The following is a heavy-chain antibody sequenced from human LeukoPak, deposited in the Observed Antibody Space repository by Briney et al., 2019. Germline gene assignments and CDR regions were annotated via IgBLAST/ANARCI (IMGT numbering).Heavy chain of an antibody. Sequence: SETLSLTCAVYGGSFSGYYWSWIRQPPGKGLEWIGEINHSGSTNYNPSLKSRVTISVDTSKNQFSLKMTSVTAADTAVYFCARTVQGYSSGVDSYYYYFMDVWGKGATVTVSS. D-gene: IGHD5-18*01. CDR1: GGSFSGYY. CDR3: ARTVQGYSSGVDSYYYYFMDV. CDR2: INHSGST. V-gene: IGHV4-34*01. J-gene: IGHJ6*03.